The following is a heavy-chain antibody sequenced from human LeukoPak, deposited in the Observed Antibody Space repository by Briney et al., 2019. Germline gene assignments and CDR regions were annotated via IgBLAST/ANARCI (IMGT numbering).Heavy chain of an antibody. V-gene: IGHV5-51*01. Sequence: GGSLQISGKGSGSIFTSYWIGWVRQLRGKGREWMGIIYPGDSDTRYSPSFQGQVTISADKSISTAYLQWSCLKDSDTALYYFARRIRTTVTRQNSFDIWGQGTMVTVSS. D-gene: IGHD4-17*01. CDR3: ARRIRTTVTRQNSFDI. CDR1: GSIFTSYW. CDR2: IYPGDSDT. J-gene: IGHJ3*02.